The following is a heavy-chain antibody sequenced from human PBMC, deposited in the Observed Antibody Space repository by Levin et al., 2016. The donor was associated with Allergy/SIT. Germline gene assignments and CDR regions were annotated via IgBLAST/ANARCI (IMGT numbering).Heavy chain of an antibody. Sequence: GGSLRLSCATSGFSFSNYAMSWVRQAPGKGLEWVSGISGSGGSTYYAESVKGRFTISRDNSKNTLYLQMNSLRAEDTAVYYCARMPYSSGWYDFDYWGQGTLVTVSS. J-gene: IGHJ4*02. CDR2: ISGSGGST. CDR1: GFSFSNYA. V-gene: IGHV3-23*01. D-gene: IGHD6-19*01. CDR3: ARMPYSSGWYDFDY.